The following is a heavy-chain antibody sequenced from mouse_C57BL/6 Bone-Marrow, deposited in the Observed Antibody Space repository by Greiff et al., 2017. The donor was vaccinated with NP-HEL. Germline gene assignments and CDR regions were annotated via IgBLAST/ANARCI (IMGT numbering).Heavy chain of an antibody. CDR2: IYPRSGNT. V-gene: IGHV1-81*01. CDR1: GYTFTSYG. Sequence: QVQLQQSGAELARPGASVKLSCKASGYTFTSYGISWVKQRTGQGLEWIGEIYPRSGNTYYNEKFKGKATLTADKSSSTAYMELRSLTSEDSAVYFCAKEADSSGGEYYFDYWGQGTTLTVSS. CDR3: AKEADSSGGEYYFDY. J-gene: IGHJ2*01. D-gene: IGHD3-2*02.